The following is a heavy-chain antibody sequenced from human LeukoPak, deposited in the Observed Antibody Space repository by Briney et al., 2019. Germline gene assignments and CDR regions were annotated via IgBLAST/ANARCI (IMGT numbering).Heavy chain of an antibody. J-gene: IGHJ3*02. CDR1: GYTLTELS. Sequence: ASVKVSCKVSGYTLTELSMHWVRQAPGKGLEWTGGFDPEDGETIYAQKFQGRVTMTEDTSTDTAYMELSSLRSEDTAVYYCATRAIVVVAATLDDDAFDIWGQGTMVTVSS. CDR3: ATRAIVVVAATLDDDAFDI. V-gene: IGHV1-24*01. CDR2: FDPEDGET. D-gene: IGHD2-15*01.